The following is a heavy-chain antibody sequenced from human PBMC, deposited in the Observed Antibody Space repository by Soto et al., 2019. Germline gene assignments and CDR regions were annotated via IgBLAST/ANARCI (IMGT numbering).Heavy chain of an antibody. CDR2: IIPILGIA. D-gene: IGHD4-17*01. J-gene: IGHJ4*02. Sequence: SVKVSCKASGYTFTGYYMHWVRQAPGQGLEWMGRIIPILGIANYAQKFQGRVTITADKSTSTAYMELSSLRSEDTAVYYCATHLFPLDYGDYFDYWGQGTLVTVSS. CDR1: GYTFTGYY. V-gene: IGHV1-69*02. CDR3: ATHLFPLDYGDYFDY.